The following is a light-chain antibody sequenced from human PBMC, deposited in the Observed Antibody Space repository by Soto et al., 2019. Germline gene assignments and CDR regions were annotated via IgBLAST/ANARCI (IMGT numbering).Light chain of an antibody. J-gene: IGKJ2*01. V-gene: IGKV1-5*03. CDR3: QQYDRYPYI. Sequence: DIQMTQSPSTLSAFVGDRVTITCRASQSVKSWLAWYQQRPGKAPKLLIRKASTLENGVPSRLSGSGSGTDFTLTITSLQPEDSVTYYCQQYDRYPYIFGQGTKLEIE. CDR2: KAS. CDR1: QSVKSW.